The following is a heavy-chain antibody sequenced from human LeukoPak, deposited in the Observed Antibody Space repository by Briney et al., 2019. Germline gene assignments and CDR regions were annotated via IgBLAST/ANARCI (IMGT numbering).Heavy chain of an antibody. V-gene: IGHV1-2*02. CDR2: INPNSGGR. Sequence: ASVKVSCKASGHTFDGHYMHWVRQAPGQGLERMGWINPNSGGRKYAQRFQGRVTMTRDTSISTAYMELRRLRSDDTAVYYCARVLLRTGIPEGFDPWGQGTLVTVSS. J-gene: IGHJ5*02. CDR1: GHTFDGHY. D-gene: IGHD1-14*01. CDR3: ARVLLRTGIPEGFDP.